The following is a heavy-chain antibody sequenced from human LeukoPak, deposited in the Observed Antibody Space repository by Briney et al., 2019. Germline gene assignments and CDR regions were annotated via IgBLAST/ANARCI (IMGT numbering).Heavy chain of an antibody. D-gene: IGHD2-15*01. CDR3: ARGTRPVPNCSGGSCYSSDFDY. CDR1: GGTFSSYA. Sequence: VKVSCKASGGTFSSYAISWVRQAPGQGLEWMGGIIPIFGTANYAQKFQGRVTITADKSTSTAYMELSSLRSEDTAVYYCARGTRPVPNCSGGSCYSSDFDYWGQGTLVTVSS. CDR2: IIPIFGTA. V-gene: IGHV1-69*13. J-gene: IGHJ4*02.